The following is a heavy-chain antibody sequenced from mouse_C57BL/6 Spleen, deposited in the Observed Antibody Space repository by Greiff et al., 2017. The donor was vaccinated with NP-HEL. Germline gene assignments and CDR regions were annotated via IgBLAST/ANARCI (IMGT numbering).Heavy chain of an antibody. CDR1: GYTFPDHP. J-gene: IGHJ2*01. CDR3: ARWDYGSSSYYFDY. Sequence: QVQLQQSDAELVKPFSSVPLSCPFSGYTFPDHPIPWLTQRPEQGLEWIGYIYPSAGLPKYNEKFKGKATLTADKSSSTAYMQLNSLTSEDSAVYFCARWDYGSSSYYFDYWGQGTTLTVSS. CDR2: IYPSAGLP. V-gene: IGHV1-78*01. D-gene: IGHD1-1*01.